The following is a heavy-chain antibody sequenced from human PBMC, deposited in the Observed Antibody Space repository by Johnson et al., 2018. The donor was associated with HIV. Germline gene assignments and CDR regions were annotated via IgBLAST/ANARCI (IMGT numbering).Heavy chain of an antibody. CDR3: ARADTAMVRGAFDI. V-gene: IGHV3-20*04. D-gene: IGHD5-18*01. CDR1: GFTFDDYG. Sequence: VQLVESGGGLVQPGRSMRLSCAASGFTFDDYGMSWVRQAPGKGLEWVSGIDWNGGSSGYADSVKGRFSISRDNGKNSLYLQMNSLRAKDTALYYCARADTAMVRGAFDIWGQGTMVTVSS. J-gene: IGHJ3*02. CDR2: IDWNGGSS.